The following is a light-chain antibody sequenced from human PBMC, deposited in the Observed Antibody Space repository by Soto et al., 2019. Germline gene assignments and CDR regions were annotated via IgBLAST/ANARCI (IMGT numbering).Light chain of an antibody. CDR3: QQYGSSPFT. Sequence: IVLTQSPGTLSLSPGERATLSCRASQSVSSSYLAWYKKTPGQAPRLGIYGESSRATGIPDRVSGSGSGTDFTLTISRLEPEDLAVYYCQQYGSSPFTFGPGTKVDI. CDR1: QSVSSSY. V-gene: IGKV3-20*01. J-gene: IGKJ3*01. CDR2: GES.